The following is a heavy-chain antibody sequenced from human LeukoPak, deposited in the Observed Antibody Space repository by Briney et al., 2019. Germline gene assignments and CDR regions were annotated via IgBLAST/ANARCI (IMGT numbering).Heavy chain of an antibody. Sequence: GGSLRLSCSFSRFTLSSYWMSWVRQAPGKGLEWVANVKQDGIEKYYVDSVNGRFTISRDNTKNSLYLQMNSLRVEDTAVYYCVRDISTGWAFDVWGQGTVVTVSS. D-gene: IGHD6-19*01. CDR2: VKQDGIEK. CDR3: VRDISTGWAFDV. V-gene: IGHV3-7*04. CDR1: RFTLSSYW. J-gene: IGHJ3*01.